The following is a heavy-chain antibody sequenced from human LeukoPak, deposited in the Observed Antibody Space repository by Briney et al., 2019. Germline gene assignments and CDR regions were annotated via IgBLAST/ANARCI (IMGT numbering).Heavy chain of an antibody. CDR2: IYHSGST. CDR3: ARESSGYYYFDY. Sequence: SETLSLTCIVSGYSISSGYYWGWIRQPPGKGLEWIGSIYHSGSTYYDPSLKSRVTISVDTSKNQFSLKLSSVTAADTAVYYCARESSGYYYFDYWGQGTLVTVSS. D-gene: IGHD3-22*01. V-gene: IGHV4-38-2*02. CDR1: GYSISSGYY. J-gene: IGHJ4*02.